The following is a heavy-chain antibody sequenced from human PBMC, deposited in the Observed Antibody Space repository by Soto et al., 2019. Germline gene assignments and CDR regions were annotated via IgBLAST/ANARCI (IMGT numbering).Heavy chain of an antibody. CDR3: AKGLLNGRWYAAD. D-gene: IGHD6-13*01. V-gene: IGHV3-23*01. CDR2: ITTNGHT. Sequence: GGSLRLSCEASGFHFSSCVMTWVRQPPGKRLEWVSVITTNGHTAYADSVQGRFTISRDNSKNTAYLQMNSLRAEDTAVYYCAKGLLNGRWYAADWGQGTLVTVSS. CDR1: GFHFSSCV. J-gene: IGHJ4*02.